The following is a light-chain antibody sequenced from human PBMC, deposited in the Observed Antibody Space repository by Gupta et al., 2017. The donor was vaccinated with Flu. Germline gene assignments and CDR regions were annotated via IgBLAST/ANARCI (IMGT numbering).Light chain of an antibody. CDR1: QSISRSY. CDR3: QQYDSSPFT. Sequence: GTLSLSPGERATLSCRASQSISRSYLAWYQRKPGQAPRLLIFGASSRAIGIPDRFSGSGSGTDFTLTISRLEPEDFAVYYCQQYDSSPFTFGPGTKVDIK. CDR2: GAS. V-gene: IGKV3-20*01. J-gene: IGKJ3*01.